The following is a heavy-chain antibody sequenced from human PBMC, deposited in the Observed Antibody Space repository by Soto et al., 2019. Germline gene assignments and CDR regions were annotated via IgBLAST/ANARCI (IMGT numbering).Heavy chain of an antibody. CDR3: ARGQRFYDWFEP. CDR2: VYSSGGT. J-gene: IGHJ5*02. CDR1: GGSMTSYY. Sequence: SETLSLTCTVSGGSMTSYYWTCIRQPAGKGLEWIGLVYSSGGTHYNPSLKSRVTISLDTSKNQFSLRLLSVTDADTAVYFCARGQRFYDWFEPWGEGTLVTVSS. V-gene: IGHV4-4*07. D-gene: IGHD3-3*01.